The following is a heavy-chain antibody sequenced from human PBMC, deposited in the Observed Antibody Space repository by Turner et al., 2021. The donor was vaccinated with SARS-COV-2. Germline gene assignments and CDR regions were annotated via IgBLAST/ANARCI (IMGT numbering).Heavy chain of an antibody. D-gene: IGHD3-3*01. CDR2: ISNHGTRQ. CDR3: ARVDSPTKGFYFDY. CDR1: GFTFTTFA. V-gene: IGHV3-30-3*01. J-gene: IGHJ4*02. Sequence: QVQLVESGGGVVQPGRSLRLSCTASGFTFTTFAMHWVRQAPGKGLELGSIISNHGTRQFYADSVKGRFSISRDNSKNTVFLQMNSLRAEDTAVYYCARVDSPTKGFYFDYWGQGTLVTVSS.